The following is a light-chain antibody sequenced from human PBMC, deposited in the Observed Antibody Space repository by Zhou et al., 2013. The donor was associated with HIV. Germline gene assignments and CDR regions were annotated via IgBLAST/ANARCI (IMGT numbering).Light chain of an antibody. Sequence: EIVLTQSPATLSLSPGERATLSCRASQSVSTSLAWYQQKPGQAPRLLIYGASTRATGIPDRFSGSGSGTDFTLTISRLEPEDFAVYYCQQRTNWSITFGQGTRLEIK. CDR1: QSVSTS. J-gene: IGKJ5*01. CDR2: GAS. V-gene: IGKV3-11*01. CDR3: QQRTNWSIT.